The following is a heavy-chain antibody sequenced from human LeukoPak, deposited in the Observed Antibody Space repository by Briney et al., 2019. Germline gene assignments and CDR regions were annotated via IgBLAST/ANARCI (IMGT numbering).Heavy chain of an antibody. CDR3: ARDMIILQS. V-gene: IGHV3-7*01. CDR1: GFIFRNYW. CDR2: KKQDGSEK. J-gene: IGHJ5*02. D-gene: IGHD3-16*01. Sequence: PGGSLGLSCSASGFIFRNYWMPWARRAPGKGLEWVANKKQDGSEKYYVDSVKGRFTISRDNAKKSLYLQMNSLRAEDTAVYFCARDMIILQSWGQGTLVTVSS.